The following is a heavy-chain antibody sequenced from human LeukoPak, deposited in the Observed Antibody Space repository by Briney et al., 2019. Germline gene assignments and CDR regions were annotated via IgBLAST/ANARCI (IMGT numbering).Heavy chain of an antibody. CDR1: GGSISSSSYY. Sequence: PSETLSLTCTVSGGSISSSSYYWGWIRQPPGKGLEWIGSIYYSGSTYYNPSLKSRVTISVDTSKNQFSQKLSSVTAADTAVYYCARVPYYYYYMDVWGKGTTVTVSS. V-gene: IGHV4-39*07. D-gene: IGHD3-10*01. CDR3: ARVPYYYYYMDV. J-gene: IGHJ6*03. CDR2: IYYSGST.